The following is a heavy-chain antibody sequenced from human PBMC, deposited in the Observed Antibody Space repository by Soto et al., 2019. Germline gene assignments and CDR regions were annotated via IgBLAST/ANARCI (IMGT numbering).Heavy chain of an antibody. CDR1: GYIFSDYW. J-gene: IGHJ6*02. D-gene: IGHD2-15*01. V-gene: IGHV5-51*01. CDR2: IFPGDSDI. CDR3: ARFGIGGCRGGRCFLSHNRYGMDV. Sequence: GESLKISCEGSGYIFSDYWIGWVRQMPGKGLELMGIIFPGDSDIKYSPPFQGQVTISADKSISSAYLQWSSLKASDTAMYYCARFGIGGCRGGRCFLSHNRYGMDVWGQGTTVTVSS.